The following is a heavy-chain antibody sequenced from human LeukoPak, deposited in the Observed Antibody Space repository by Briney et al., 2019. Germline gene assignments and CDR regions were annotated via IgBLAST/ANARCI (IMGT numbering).Heavy chain of an antibody. CDR1: GFTFSSYS. Sequence: GGSLRLSCAASGFTFSSYSMNWVRQAPGKGLEWVSVVSSGGDTYYADSVRGRFVIPRDHSKNTLYLQMNGLRAEDTAVYYCTRGVWDWGQGTLVTVSS. CDR2: VSSGGDT. CDR3: TRGVWD. J-gene: IGHJ4*02. D-gene: IGHD1-26*01. V-gene: IGHV3-53*01.